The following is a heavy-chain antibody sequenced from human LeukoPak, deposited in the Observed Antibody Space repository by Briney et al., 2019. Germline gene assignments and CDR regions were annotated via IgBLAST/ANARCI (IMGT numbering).Heavy chain of an antibody. D-gene: IGHD1-26*01. Sequence: GGSLRLSCAASGFTFGSYSMNWVRQAPGKGLEWVSCISSSGIYIYYADSVKGRFTISRDNAENSLYLQMNSLRAEDTAVYYCARGPGATSDYWGQGTLVTVSS. V-gene: IGHV3-21*01. CDR2: ISSSGIYI. CDR3: ARGPGATSDY. CDR1: GFTFGSYS. J-gene: IGHJ4*02.